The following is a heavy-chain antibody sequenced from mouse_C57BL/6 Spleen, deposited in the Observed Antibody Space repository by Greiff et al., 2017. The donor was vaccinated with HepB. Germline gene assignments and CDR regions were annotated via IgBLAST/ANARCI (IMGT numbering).Heavy chain of an antibody. D-gene: IGHD1-1*01. CDR2: IYPRDGST. J-gene: IGHJ2*01. CDR1: GYTFTSYC. Sequence: QVQLQQSGPELVKPGASVKLSCKASGYTFTSYCINWVKQRPGQGLEWIGWIYPRDGSTKYNEKFKDKATLTVDTSSSTAYMELISLTSEDSAVYFCATPTTTVPLDYWGQGTTLTVSS. CDR3: ATPTTTVPLDY. V-gene: IGHV1-85*01.